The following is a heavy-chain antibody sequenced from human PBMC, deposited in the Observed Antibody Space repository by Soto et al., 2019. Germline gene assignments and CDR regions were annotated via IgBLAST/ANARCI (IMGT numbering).Heavy chain of an antibody. CDR3: GPEICGAGGVGGFH. D-gene: IGHD1-26*01. CDR1: GGTSTIYT. Sequence: QVPLVQSGAEVKRPGSSVKVSCEASGGTSTIYTITWVRQAPGQGLAWMGRIVPMLGITNYGRNFQGRVTFTADTSTGTAYMELSSLCFDDTAIYYCGPEICGAGGVGGFHWGQGTQVTVSS. V-gene: IGHV1-69*02. J-gene: IGHJ4*02. CDR2: IVPMLGIT.